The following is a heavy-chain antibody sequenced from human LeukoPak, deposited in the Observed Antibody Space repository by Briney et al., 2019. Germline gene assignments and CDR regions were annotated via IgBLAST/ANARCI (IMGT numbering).Heavy chain of an antibody. Sequence: GGSLRLSCAASGFTFSSYGMHWVRQAPGKGLEWVAFIRYDGSNKYYADSVKGRFTISRDNSKNTLYLQMNSLRAEDTAVYYCARDPYCGGDCQTLTGNDAFDIWGQGTMVTVSS. CDR1: GFTFSSYG. CDR3: ARDPYCGGDCQTLTGNDAFDI. D-gene: IGHD2-21*02. V-gene: IGHV3-30*02. CDR2: IRYDGSNK. J-gene: IGHJ3*02.